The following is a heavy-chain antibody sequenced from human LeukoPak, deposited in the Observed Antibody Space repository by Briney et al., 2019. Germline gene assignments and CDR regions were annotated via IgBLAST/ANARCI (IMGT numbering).Heavy chain of an antibody. CDR2: INAYNGST. CDR3: ARHGGSDLGMDV. D-gene: IGHD1-26*01. V-gene: IGHV1-18*01. CDR1: GYTFTSYG. Sequence: ASVKVSCKASGYTFTSYGISWVRQAPGQGLEWMGGINAYNGSTNYAQKLQGRVTMTTDTSTSTAYMDLRSLRSDDTAVYYWARHGGSDLGMDVCGQGNTVTVSS. J-gene: IGHJ6*02.